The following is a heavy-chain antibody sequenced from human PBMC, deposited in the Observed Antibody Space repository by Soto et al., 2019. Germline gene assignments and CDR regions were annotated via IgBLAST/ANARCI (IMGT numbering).Heavy chain of an antibody. V-gene: IGHV1-69*01. CDR1: GGTFSTSG. CDR2: FVPLLGTP. CDR3: ASEFSSGWAGY. J-gene: IGHJ4*02. Sequence: QVHLVQSGAEVKKPGSSVKVSCKASGGTFSTSGIRWVRQAPGQGLEWGGRFVPLLGTPTYAQRFQGRVTIHGDEDTSTAYMEFGRPRSEDTDVYYCASEFSSGWAGYWGQGTLVAVSS. D-gene: IGHD6-19*01.